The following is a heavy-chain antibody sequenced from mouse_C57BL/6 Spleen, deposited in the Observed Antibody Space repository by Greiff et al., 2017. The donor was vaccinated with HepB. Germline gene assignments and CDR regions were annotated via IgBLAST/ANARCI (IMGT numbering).Heavy chain of an antibody. CDR2: IRNKANNHAT. Sequence: EVMLVESGGGLVQPGGSMKLSCAASGFTFSDAWMDWVRQSPEKGLEWVAEIRNKANNHATYYAESVKGRFTISRDDSKSSVYLQMTSLRAEDTGIYYCTSYYGSSYDYAMDYWGQGTSVTVSS. V-gene: IGHV6-6*01. D-gene: IGHD1-1*01. CDR3: TSYYGSSYDYAMDY. J-gene: IGHJ4*01. CDR1: GFTFSDAW.